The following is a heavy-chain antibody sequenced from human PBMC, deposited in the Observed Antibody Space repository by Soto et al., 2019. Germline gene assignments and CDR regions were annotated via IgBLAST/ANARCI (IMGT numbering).Heavy chain of an antibody. CDR1: GFTFSSYG. V-gene: IGHV3-33*01. J-gene: IGHJ4*02. CDR3: ARDGDVNTGFGKDY. Sequence: PGGSLRLSRAASGFTFSSYGMHWVRQAPGKGLEWVAFIWHDGGNKFYAESVKGRFTISRDNSKNTLYLQMTSLSAEDTAMYYCARDGDVNTGFGKDYWGQGTLVTVSS. CDR2: IWHDGGNK. D-gene: IGHD3-16*01.